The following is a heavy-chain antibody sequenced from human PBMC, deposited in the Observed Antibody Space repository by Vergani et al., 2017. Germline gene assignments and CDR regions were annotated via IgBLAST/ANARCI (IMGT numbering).Heavy chain of an antibody. J-gene: IGHJ3*02. CDR1: GFSLSTSGMC. Sequence: QVTLRESGPALVKPTQTLTLTCTFSGFSLSTSGMCVSWIRQPPGKALEWLARIVWDDDKDYSTSLKTRLTISKDTSKNQVVLTMTNMDPVDTATYYCARMGSGWYGRAFDIWGQGTMVTVSS. CDR2: IVWDDDK. CDR3: ARMGSGWYGRAFDI. D-gene: IGHD6-19*01. V-gene: IGHV2-70*15.